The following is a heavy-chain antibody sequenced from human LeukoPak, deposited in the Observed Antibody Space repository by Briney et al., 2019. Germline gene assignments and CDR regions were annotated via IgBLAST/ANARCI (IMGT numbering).Heavy chain of an antibody. CDR3: AKDGFLLWRGAFDI. CDR2: ISGSGGST. D-gene: IGHD2-21*01. V-gene: IGHV3-23*01. CDR1: GFTFSSYA. Sequence: AGGSLRLSCVASGFTFSSYAMSWVRQAPGKGLEWVSAISGSGGSTYYADSVKGRFTISRDNSKNTLWLQMNSLRAEDTAVYYCAKDGFLLWRGAFDIWGQGTMVTVSS. J-gene: IGHJ3*02.